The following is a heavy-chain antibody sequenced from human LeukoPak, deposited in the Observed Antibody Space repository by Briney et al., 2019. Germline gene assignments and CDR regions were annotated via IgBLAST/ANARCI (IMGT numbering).Heavy chain of an antibody. Sequence: ASVRVSCKASGYTFSNYGISWVRQAPGRGLEWMGWTSNYDGRTNYAQNFQGRVTMTTDTSTSTAYMELRSLRPDDTAVYYCARDFLKAGGRTEDYFDYWGQGTLVTVSS. CDR2: TSNYDGRT. V-gene: IGHV1-18*01. CDR1: GYTFSNYG. J-gene: IGHJ4*02. D-gene: IGHD6-19*01. CDR3: ARDFLKAGGRTEDYFDY.